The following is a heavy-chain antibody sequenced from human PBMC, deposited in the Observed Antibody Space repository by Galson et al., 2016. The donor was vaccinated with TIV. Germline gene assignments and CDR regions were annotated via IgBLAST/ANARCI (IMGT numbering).Heavy chain of an antibody. Sequence: SLRLSCAASGFTFSGCWMSWVRQAPGKGLEWVASIRQDGSEKYYVDSVKGRFTISRDNGQNSLYLQMNSLTAEDTAVYYCARDVGRAVAGRGLFDYWGQGTLVTVSS. CDR1: GFTFSGCW. V-gene: IGHV3-7*01. J-gene: IGHJ4*02. D-gene: IGHD6-19*01. CDR2: IRQDGSEK. CDR3: ARDVGRAVAGRGLFDY.